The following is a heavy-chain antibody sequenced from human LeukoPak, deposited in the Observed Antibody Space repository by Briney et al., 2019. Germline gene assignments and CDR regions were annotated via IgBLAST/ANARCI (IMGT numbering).Heavy chain of an antibody. V-gene: IGHV4-59*01. J-gene: IGHJ4*02. CDR3: AGYCSSTSCYVY. D-gene: IGHD2-2*01. CDR1: GGSISSYY. Sequence: PSETLSLTCTVSGGSISSYYWSWIRQPPGKGLEWVGYIYYSGSTNYNPSLKSRVTISVDTSKNQFSLKLSSVTAADTAVYYCAGYCSSTSCYVYWGQGTLVTVSS. CDR2: IYYSGST.